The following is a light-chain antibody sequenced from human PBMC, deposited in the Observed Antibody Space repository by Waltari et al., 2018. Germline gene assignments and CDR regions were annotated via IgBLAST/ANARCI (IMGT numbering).Light chain of an antibody. CDR1: ASDVGPYKS. V-gene: IGLV2-23*01. Sequence: QSALTQPASVSGSPGQSVTISCTETASDVGPYKSVSWYQQHPGKAPKLILSGDSSPFSGSKSGNTASLTISGLQAEDEAHYYCCSYAGSGPWVFGGGTKLTVL. CDR2: GD. J-gene: IGLJ3*02. CDR3: CSYAGSGPWV.